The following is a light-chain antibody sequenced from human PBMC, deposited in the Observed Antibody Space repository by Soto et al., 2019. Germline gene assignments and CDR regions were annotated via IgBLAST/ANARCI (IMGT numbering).Light chain of an antibody. CDR3: ASYPTSSTYV. V-gene: IGLV2-14*03. Sequence: QSALTQPASVSGSPGQSIAISCTGTSSDVGGFNYVSWYQQHPGKAPKLLIYDVTSRPSGVSDRFSGSKSANTASLTISGLQAEDEADYYCASYPTSSTYVFGTGTKVTVL. J-gene: IGLJ1*01. CDR1: SSDVGGFNY. CDR2: DVT.